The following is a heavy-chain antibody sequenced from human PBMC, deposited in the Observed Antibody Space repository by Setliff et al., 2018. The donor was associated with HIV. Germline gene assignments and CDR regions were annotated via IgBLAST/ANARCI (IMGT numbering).Heavy chain of an antibody. Sequence: SETLSLTCAVYGGSFTNYFWSWLRQSPGKGLEWIGEINHSGRTKYNPSLKSRVTMSVDTSKTQFSLKLKSVTAADTAVYYCAREDTTGYYSLIAFAIWGQVTLVTVSS. V-gene: IGHV4-34*01. J-gene: IGHJ3*02. D-gene: IGHD3-22*01. CDR2: INHSGRT. CDR1: GGSFTNYF. CDR3: AREDTTGYYSLIAFAI.